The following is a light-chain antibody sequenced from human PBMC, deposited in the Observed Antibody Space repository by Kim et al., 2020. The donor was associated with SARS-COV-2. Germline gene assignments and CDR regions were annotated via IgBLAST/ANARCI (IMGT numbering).Light chain of an antibody. Sequence: AIQLTQSPSSLSASVGDRVTITCRASQGISSALAWYQEKVGKGPKLLIHDASSLESGVPSRFSGSGSGTDFTLTISDLQPEDFATYYCQQFNNFPPTFGQGTRLEI. CDR3: QQFNNFPPT. CDR1: QGISSA. V-gene: IGKV1D-13*01. CDR2: DAS. J-gene: IGKJ5*01.